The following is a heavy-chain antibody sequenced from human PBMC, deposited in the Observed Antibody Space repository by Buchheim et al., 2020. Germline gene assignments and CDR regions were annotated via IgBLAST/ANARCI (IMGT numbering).Heavy chain of an antibody. J-gene: IGHJ4*02. V-gene: IGHV3-30*18. CDR2: ISYDGSNK. Sequence: QVQLVESGGGVVQPGRSLRLSCAASGFTFSSYGMHWVRQAPGKGLEWVAVISYDGSNKYYADSVKGRFTISRDNSKNTLYLQMNSLRAEDTAVYYCAKANSSGYYSHFDYWGQGTL. CDR3: AKANSSGYYSHFDY. CDR1: GFTFSSYG. D-gene: IGHD3-22*01.